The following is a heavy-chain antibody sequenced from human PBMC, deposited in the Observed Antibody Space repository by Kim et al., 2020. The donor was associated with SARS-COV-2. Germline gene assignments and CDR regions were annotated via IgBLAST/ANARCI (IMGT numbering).Heavy chain of an antibody. V-gene: IGHV4-31*03. CDR1: GGSISSGGYY. CDR2: IYYSGST. Sequence: SETLSLTCTVSGGSISSGGYYWSWIRQHPGKGLVWIGYIYYSGSTYYNPSLKSRVTISVDTSKNQFSLKLSSVTAADTAVYYCARGGGQQLWLPFDYWGQGTLVTVSS. D-gene: IGHD5-18*01. CDR3: ARGGGQQLWLPFDY. J-gene: IGHJ4*02.